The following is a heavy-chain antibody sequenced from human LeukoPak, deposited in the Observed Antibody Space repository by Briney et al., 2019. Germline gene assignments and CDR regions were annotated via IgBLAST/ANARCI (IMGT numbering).Heavy chain of an antibody. CDR3: ARRIVVVTATKNVFDI. V-gene: IGHV4-39*01. D-gene: IGHD2-21*02. J-gene: IGHJ3*02. Sequence: SETLSLTCTVSGGSISSSSYYWGWIRQPPGKELEWIGSIYYSGSTYYNPSLKSRVTISVDTSKNQFSLKLSSVTAADTAVYYCARRIVVVTATKNVFDIWGQGTMVTVSS. CDR2: IYYSGST. CDR1: GGSISSSSYY.